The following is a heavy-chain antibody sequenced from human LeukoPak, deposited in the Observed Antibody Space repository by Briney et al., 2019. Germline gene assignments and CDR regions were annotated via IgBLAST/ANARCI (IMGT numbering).Heavy chain of an antibody. V-gene: IGHV4-34*01. CDR3: ARGGRLGNFDY. Sequence: PSETLSLTCAVYGGSFSGYYWSWIRQPPGKGLEWIGEINHSGSTYYNPSLKSRVTISVDTSKNQSSLKLSSVTATDTAVYYCARGGRLGNFDYWGQGTLVTVSS. CDR1: GGSFSGYY. J-gene: IGHJ4*02. D-gene: IGHD7-27*01. CDR2: INHSGST.